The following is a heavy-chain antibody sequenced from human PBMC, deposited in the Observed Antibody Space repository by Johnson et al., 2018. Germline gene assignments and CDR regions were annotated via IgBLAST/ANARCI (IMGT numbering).Heavy chain of an antibody. CDR1: GFTFSSYS. J-gene: IGHJ1*01. Sequence: VQLVQSGGGLVKPGGSLRLSCAASGFTFSSYSMNWVRQAPGKGLEWVSSISSSSSYIYYADSVKGRFTISRDNAKNSLYLQMNSLRAEDTAVYYCVKGEQWLDAGVQHWGQGTLVTVSS. D-gene: IGHD6-19*01. CDR2: ISSSSSYI. CDR3: VKGEQWLDAGVQH. V-gene: IGHV3-21*01.